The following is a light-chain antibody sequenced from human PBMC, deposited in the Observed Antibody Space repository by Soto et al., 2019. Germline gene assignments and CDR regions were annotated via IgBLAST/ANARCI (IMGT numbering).Light chain of an antibody. V-gene: IGLV2-23*01. J-gene: IGLJ2*01. CDR1: SSDVGSYDL. CDR3: CSYSGSDTMI. CDR2: EGT. Sequence: QSALTQPASVSGSPGQSITISCTGTSSDVGSYDLVSWFQHHPGEAPKLMIYEGTKRPSGVSSRFSGSKSGNTASLTISGLQTEDEADYYCCSYSGSDTMIFGGGTKLTVL.